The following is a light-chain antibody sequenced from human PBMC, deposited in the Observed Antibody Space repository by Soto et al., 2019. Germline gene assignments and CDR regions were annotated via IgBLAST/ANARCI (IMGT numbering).Light chain of an antibody. CDR3: QQRNSYPIT. CDR2: SAF. CDR1: QGINNY. J-gene: IGKJ5*01. V-gene: IGKV1-9*01. Sequence: DIQLTQSPSFLSASVGVRVTITCRASQGINNYLAWYQQKPGKAPKLLIHSAFTLQSGVPSRFSGSGSRTEFTLTISSLQPEDFATYYCQQRNSYPITFGQGTRLEIK.